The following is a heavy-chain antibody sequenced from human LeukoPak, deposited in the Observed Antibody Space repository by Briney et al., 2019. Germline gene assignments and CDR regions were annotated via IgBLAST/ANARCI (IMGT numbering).Heavy chain of an antibody. D-gene: IGHD3-10*01. V-gene: IGHV4-34*01. CDR1: GGSFSDYF. Sequence: PSETLSLTCAVYGGSFSDYFWTWIRQPPGKGLEWIGEINHVGSTNYNPSLKSRVTISVDRSRNQFSLKVTSVSAADTAVYYCARHAFSSYYSPFDSWGQGTLVTVSS. CDR2: INHVGST. CDR3: ARHAFSSYYSPFDS. J-gene: IGHJ4*02.